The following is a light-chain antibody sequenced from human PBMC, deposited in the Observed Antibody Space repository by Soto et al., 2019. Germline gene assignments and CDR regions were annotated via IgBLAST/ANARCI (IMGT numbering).Light chain of an antibody. Sequence: QSALTQPASVSGYLGQSITISCTGTSSDVGGYNYVSWYQHNPGRAPKLLIYEVNVRPSGVSSHFSGSKSGNTASLTIAGRQAEDEADYYCSSYTETSTFGFGTGTKGTVL. CDR3: SSYTETSTFG. CDR1: SSDVGGYNY. CDR2: EVN. V-gene: IGLV2-14*01. J-gene: IGLJ1*01.